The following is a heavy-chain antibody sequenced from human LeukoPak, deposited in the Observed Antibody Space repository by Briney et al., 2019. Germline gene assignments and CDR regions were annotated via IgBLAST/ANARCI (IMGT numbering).Heavy chain of an antibody. V-gene: IGHV4-34*01. CDR2: INHSGST. D-gene: IGHD2-2*01. J-gene: IGHJ5*02. Sequence: PSETLSLTCAVYGGSFSGYYWSWIRQPPGKGLEWIGEINHSGSTNYNPSLKSRVTILVDTSKNQFSLRLNSVIAADTAVYYCATSTALLRDGFDPWGQGTLVTVSS. CDR1: GGSFSGYY. CDR3: ATSTALLRDGFDP.